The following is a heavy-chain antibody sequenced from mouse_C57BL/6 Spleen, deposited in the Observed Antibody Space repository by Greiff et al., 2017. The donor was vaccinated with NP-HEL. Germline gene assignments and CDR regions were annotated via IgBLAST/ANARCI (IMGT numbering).Heavy chain of an antibody. CDR3: ARWVYGSSYPFAY. Sequence: VQLQQSGPELVKPGASVKISCKASGYAFSSSWMNWVKQRPGKGLEWIGRIYPGDGDTNYNGKFKGKATLTADKSSSTAYMQLSSLTSEDSAVYFCARWVYGSSYPFAYWGQGTLVTVSA. CDR2: IYPGDGDT. CDR1: GYAFSSSW. V-gene: IGHV1-82*01. D-gene: IGHD1-1*01. J-gene: IGHJ3*01.